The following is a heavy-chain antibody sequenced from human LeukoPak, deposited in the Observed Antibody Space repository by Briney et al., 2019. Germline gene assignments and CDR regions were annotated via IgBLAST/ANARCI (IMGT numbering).Heavy chain of an antibody. D-gene: IGHD2-15*01. V-gene: IGHV3-23*01. Sequence: SGGSLRLSCAASGFTFSSYAMSWVRQAPGKGLEWVSAISGSGGSTYYEDSVKGRFTISRDNSKNTLYLQMNSLRAEDTAVYYCAKSDIVVVAATYNYWGQGTLVTVSS. CDR1: GFTFSSYA. CDR2: ISGSGGST. J-gene: IGHJ4*02. CDR3: AKSDIVVVAATYNY.